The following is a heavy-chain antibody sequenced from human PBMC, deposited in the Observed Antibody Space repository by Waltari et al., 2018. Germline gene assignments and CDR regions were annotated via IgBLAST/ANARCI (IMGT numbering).Heavy chain of an antibody. Sequence: EVQLVQSGAEVKKPGESLRISCKGSGYSFTSYWISWVRRMPGTGLGWVGRIDPSDSYTNYSPSFQGHVTISADKSISTAYLQWSSLKASDTAMYYCARSPETGTTAVDYWGQGTLVTVSS. CDR1: GYSFTSYW. V-gene: IGHV5-10-1*01. D-gene: IGHD1-1*01. CDR3: ARSPETGTTAVDY. J-gene: IGHJ4*02. CDR2: IDPSDSYT.